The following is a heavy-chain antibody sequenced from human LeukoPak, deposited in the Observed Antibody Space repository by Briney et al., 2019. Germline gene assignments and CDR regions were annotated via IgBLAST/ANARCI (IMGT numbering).Heavy chain of an antibody. V-gene: IGHV1-2*06. D-gene: IGHD3-16*02. CDR3: AREGVAVITFGGVIVIPGRWFDP. Sequence: PGASVKVSCKASGFTFTSYDINWVRQASGQGLEWMGRINPNSGGTNYARKFQGRVTMTRDTSISTAYMELSRLRSDDTAVYYCAREGVAVITFGGVIVIPGRWFDPWGQGTLVTVSS. CDR2: INPNSGGT. J-gene: IGHJ5*02. CDR1: GFTFTSYD.